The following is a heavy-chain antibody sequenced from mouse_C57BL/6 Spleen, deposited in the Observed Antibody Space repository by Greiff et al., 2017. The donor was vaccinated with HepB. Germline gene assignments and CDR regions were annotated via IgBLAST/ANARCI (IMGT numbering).Heavy chain of an antibody. CDR2: IDPSDSET. CDR1: GYTFTSYW. Sequence: VQLQQPGAELVRPGSSVKLSCKASGYTFTSYWMHWVKQRPIQGLEWIGNIDPSDSETHYNQKFKDKATLTVDKSSSTAYMQLSSLTSEDSAVYYCGVVRDYAMDYWGQGTSVTVSS. D-gene: IGHD1-1*01. J-gene: IGHJ4*01. V-gene: IGHV1-52*01. CDR3: GVVRDYAMDY.